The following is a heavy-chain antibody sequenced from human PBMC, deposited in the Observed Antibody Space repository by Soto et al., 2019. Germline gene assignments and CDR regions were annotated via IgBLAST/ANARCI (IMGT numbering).Heavy chain of an antibody. J-gene: IGHJ4*02. CDR1: GFTFSSYA. CDR3: AHEYYDSSGYPDY. Sequence: LRLSCAASGFTFSSYAMSWVRQAPGKGLEWVSAISGSGGSTYYADSVKGRFTISRDNSKNTLYLQMNSLRAEDTAVYYCAHEYYDSSGYPDYWGRGTLVTVSS. CDR2: ISGSGGST. V-gene: IGHV3-23*01. D-gene: IGHD3-22*01.